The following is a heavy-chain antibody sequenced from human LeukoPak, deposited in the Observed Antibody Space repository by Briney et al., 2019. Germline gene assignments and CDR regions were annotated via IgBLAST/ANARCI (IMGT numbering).Heavy chain of an antibody. CDR2: INSGGGT. CDR1: GFTVSTTN. J-gene: IGHJ4*02. Sequence: GGSLCFSGAAPGFTVSTTNMSWVAPAQGKGWKGGSVINSGGGTYYADSVKGRFTISRDNSKNTLYLQMNSLRAEDTAVYYCARASNYDILTGYFFDYWGQGTLVTVSS. D-gene: IGHD3-9*01. V-gene: IGHV3-66*02. CDR3: ARASNYDILTGYFFDY.